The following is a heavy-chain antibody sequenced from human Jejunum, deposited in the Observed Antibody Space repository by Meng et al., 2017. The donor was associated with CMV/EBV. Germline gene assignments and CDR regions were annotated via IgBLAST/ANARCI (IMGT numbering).Heavy chain of an antibody. CDR1: GGAVNIYY. V-gene: IGHV4-4*07. Sequence: QVRFQGSAPRLAQPSDTLSLPCTVSGGAVNIYYWSWIRQSAGKGLEWIGRFHSSDTYNYHPSLDSRVTMSLDTSKNQFSLNLRSVTAADTAVYYCARFYCSSTSCPHVLFDYWGQGTLVTVSS. CDR3: ARFYCSSTSCPHVLFDY. D-gene: IGHD2-2*01. CDR2: FHSSDTY. J-gene: IGHJ4*02.